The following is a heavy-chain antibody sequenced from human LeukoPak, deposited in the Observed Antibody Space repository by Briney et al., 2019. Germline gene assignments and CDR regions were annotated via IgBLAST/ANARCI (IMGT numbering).Heavy chain of an antibody. D-gene: IGHD7-27*01. CDR3: AVLTGDLFVRFDY. J-gene: IGHJ4*01. CDR1: GYTFTSYY. V-gene: IGHV1-46*01. CDR2: INPSGGST. Sequence: GASVKVSCKASGYTFTSYYMHWVRQAPGQGLEWMGIINPSGGSTSYAQKFQGRVTMTRDTSTSTVYMELSSLRSEDTAVYYCAVLTGDLFVRFDYWGQEPWSPSPQ.